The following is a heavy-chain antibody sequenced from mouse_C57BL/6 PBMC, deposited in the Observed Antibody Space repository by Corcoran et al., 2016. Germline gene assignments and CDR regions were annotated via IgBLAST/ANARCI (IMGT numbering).Heavy chain of an antibody. V-gene: IGHV3-6*01. CDR1: GYSITSGYY. D-gene: IGHD1-1*01. CDR3: ARGNYYGSSYVGYFDV. J-gene: IGHJ1*03. Sequence: DVQLQESGPGLVKPSQSLSLTCSVTGYSITSGYYWNWIRQFPGNKLEWMGYISYDGSNNYNPSLKNRISITRDTSKNLFFLKLNSVTTEDTATYYCARGNYYGSSYVGYFDVWGTGTTVTVSS. CDR2: ISYDGSN.